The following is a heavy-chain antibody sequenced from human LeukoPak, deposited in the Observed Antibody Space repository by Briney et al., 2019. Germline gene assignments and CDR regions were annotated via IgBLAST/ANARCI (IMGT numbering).Heavy chain of an antibody. V-gene: IGHV3-74*01. CDR1: GFTFSSRW. J-gene: IGHJ6*03. D-gene: IGHD3-10*01. CDR3: ATMVRGDSYYYMDV. Sequence: GGSLRLSCAASGFTFSSRWMHWVRQAPGKGLVWVSRIHPDGTTTAYVDSVKGQFTISRDNAKSTLYLQMNSLRAEDTAVYYCATMVRGDSYYYMDVWGKGTTVTVYS. CDR2: IHPDGTTT.